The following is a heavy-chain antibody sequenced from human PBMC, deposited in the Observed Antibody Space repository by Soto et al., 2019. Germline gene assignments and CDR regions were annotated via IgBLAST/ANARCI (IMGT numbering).Heavy chain of an antibody. CDR1: GFTFSNAW. V-gene: IGHV3-15*01. CDR2: IKSKTDGGTT. D-gene: IGHD6-6*01. CDR3: PPGEYGAPNSSSSGMAF. Sequence: PGGSLRLSCAASGFTFSNAWMSWVRQAPGKGLEWVGRIKSKTDGGTTDYAAPVKGRFTISRDDSKNTLYLQMNSLKTEDTAVYYGPPGEYGAPNSSSSGMAFWGKGTTVTVSS. J-gene: IGHJ6*04.